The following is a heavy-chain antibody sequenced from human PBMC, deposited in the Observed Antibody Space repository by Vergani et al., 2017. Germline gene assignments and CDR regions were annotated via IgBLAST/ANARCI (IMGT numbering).Heavy chain of an antibody. J-gene: IGHJ4*02. V-gene: IGHV4-39*01. CDR1: GDSVISTDYH. CDR2: IDYSGST. D-gene: IGHD2-15*01. CDR3: ASKRGACRAAYCHSYDF. Sequence: QVQLQESGPGLVKPSETLSLTCTVSGDSVISTDYHWGWIRQPPGKGLEWIGSIDYSGSTSYNPSLESRISISFETPKNQFSLRLTSVTAADTALYYCASKRGACRAAYCHSYDFWGPGTLVGVSS.